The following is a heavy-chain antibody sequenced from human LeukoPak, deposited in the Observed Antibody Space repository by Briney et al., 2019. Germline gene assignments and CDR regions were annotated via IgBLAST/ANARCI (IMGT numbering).Heavy chain of an antibody. V-gene: IGHV4-30-4*01. D-gene: IGHD3-10*01. CDR1: GGSISSGDYY. Sequence: SQTLSLTCTVSGGSISSGDYYWSWIRQPPGKGLEWIGYIYYSGSTYYNPSLMSRVTISVDTSKNQFSLKLSSVTAADTAVYYCARAVVRGVLWFDPWGQGTLVTVSS. CDR2: IYYSGST. CDR3: ARAVVRGVLWFDP. J-gene: IGHJ5*02.